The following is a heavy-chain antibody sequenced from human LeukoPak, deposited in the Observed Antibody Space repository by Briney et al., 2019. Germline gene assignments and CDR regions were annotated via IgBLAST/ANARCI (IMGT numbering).Heavy chain of an antibody. Sequence: SETLSLTCTVSGGSISSSSYYWGWIRQPPGKGLEWIGSIYYSGCTYYNPSLKSRVTISVDTSKNQFSLKLSSVTAADTAVYYCARHGIVVVVTANLNNWFDPWGQGTLVTVSS. CDR1: GGSISSSSYY. CDR2: IYYSGCT. V-gene: IGHV4-39*01. J-gene: IGHJ5*02. D-gene: IGHD2-21*02. CDR3: ARHGIVVVVTANLNNWFDP.